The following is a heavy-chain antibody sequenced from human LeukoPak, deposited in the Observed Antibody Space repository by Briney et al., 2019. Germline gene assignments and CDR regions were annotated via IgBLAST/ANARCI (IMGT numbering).Heavy chain of an antibody. CDR3: ARAGRDPWAFDI. CDR1: GFTFSSYA. V-gene: IGHV3-30*14. CDR2: ISYDGSNK. J-gene: IGHJ3*02. Sequence: GGSLRLSCAASGFTFSSYAMHWVRQAPGKGLEWVAVISYDGSNKYYADSVKGRFTISRENAKNSLYLQMNSLRAGDTAVYYCARAGRDPWAFDIWGQGTMVTVSS. D-gene: IGHD5-24*01.